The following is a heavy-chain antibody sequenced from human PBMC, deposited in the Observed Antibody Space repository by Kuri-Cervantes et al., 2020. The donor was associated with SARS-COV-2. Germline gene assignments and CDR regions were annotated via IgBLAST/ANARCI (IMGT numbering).Heavy chain of an antibody. D-gene: IGHD2-15*01. CDR2: INHSGST. CDR3: ARKIPYCSGGSCYSGWFDP. J-gene: IGHJ5*02. CDR1: GGSFSAYY. Sequence: SQTLSLTCAVYGGSFSAYYWRWSWIRQPPGKGLEWIGEINHSGSTNYKPSLKSRVTISVDTSKNQFSLKLSSVTAADTAVYYCARKIPYCSGGSCYSGWFDPWGQGTLITVSS. V-gene: IGHV4-34*01.